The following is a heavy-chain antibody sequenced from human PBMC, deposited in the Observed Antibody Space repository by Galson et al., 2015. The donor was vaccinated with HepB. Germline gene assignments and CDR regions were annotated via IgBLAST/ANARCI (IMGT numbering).Heavy chain of an antibody. CDR3: AKDRVGCSAGSCYPELNDY. J-gene: IGHJ4*02. V-gene: IGHV3-30*18. CDR1: GFTFSRFA. D-gene: IGHD2-15*01. CDR2: ISYDGRNE. Sequence: SLRLSCAASGFTFSRFAMRWVRQAPGKGLEWVAVISYDGRNEYYGDSVKGRFTISRDNSKNTLYLQMNSLRAEDTAVYYCAKDRVGCSAGSCYPELNDYWGQGTLVTVSS.